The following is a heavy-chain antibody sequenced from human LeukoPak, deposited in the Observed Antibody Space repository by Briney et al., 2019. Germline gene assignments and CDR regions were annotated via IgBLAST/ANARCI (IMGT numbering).Heavy chain of an antibody. CDR2: IRYDGSNK. D-gene: IGHD6-13*01. CDR1: GFTFSSCG. Sequence: GGSLRLSCAASGFTFSSCGMHWVRQAPGKGLEWVTFIRYDGSNKYYADSVKGRFTISRDNSKNTLYLQMNSLRVEDTAVYYCARTYSSSWGIIDYWGQGTRVTVSS. CDR3: ARTYSSSWGIIDY. J-gene: IGHJ4*02. V-gene: IGHV3-30*02.